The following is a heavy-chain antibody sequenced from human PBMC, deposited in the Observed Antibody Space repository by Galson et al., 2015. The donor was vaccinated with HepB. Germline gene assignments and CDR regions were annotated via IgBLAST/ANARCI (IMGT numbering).Heavy chain of an antibody. CDR1: GFTFSSYA. V-gene: IGHV3-30-3*01. D-gene: IGHD4-17*01. Sequence: SLRLSCAASGFTFSSYAMHWVRQAPGKGLEWVAVISYDGSNKYYADSVKGRFTISRDNSKNTLYLQMNSLRAEDTAVYYCARDGTVTTSFDYWGQGTLVTVSS. J-gene: IGHJ4*02. CDR2: ISYDGSNK. CDR3: ARDGTVTTSFDY.